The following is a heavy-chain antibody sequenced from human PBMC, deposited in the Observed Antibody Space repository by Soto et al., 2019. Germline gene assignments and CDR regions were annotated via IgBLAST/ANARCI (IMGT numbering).Heavy chain of an antibody. D-gene: IGHD2-15*01. V-gene: IGHV3-7*05. CDR3: ARDLILQGFVPLPGIDY. J-gene: IGHJ4*02. Sequence: PGGSLRLSCAASGFTFSSYWMSWVRQAPGKGLEWVANIKQDGSEKYYVDSVKGRFTISRDNAKNSLYLQMNSLRAEDTAVYYCARDLILQGFVPLPGIDYWGQGTLVTVSS. CDR1: GFTFSSYW. CDR2: IKQDGSEK.